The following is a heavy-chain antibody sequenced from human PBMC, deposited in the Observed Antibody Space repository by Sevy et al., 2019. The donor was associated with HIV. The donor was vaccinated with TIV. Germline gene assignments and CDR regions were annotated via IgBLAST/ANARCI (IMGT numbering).Heavy chain of an antibody. D-gene: IGHD3-22*01. CDR2: FDPEDGEI. J-gene: IGHJ4*02. CDR1: GYTLTQLS. Sequence: ASVKVSCKVSGYTLTQLSMHWVRQAPGKGLEWMGSFDPEDGEILYAQKFQGRVTMTEDTSTDTAYMELSSLRSEDTAVYYCATTKDCDDSIPSPFDYWGQGTLVTVSS. V-gene: IGHV1-24*01. CDR3: ATTKDCDDSIPSPFDY.